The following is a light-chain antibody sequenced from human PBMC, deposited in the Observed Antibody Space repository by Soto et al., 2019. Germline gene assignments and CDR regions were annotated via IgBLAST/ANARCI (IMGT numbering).Light chain of an antibody. CDR2: AAS. Sequence: QLTQSPSSLSASVRDRVTITCRASQGISSYLAWYQQKPGKAPNLLIYAASTLQSGVPSRFSGSGSGTDFTLTISSLQPADFATYYCQQLNSYPRTFGQGTKVEIK. CDR3: QQLNSYPRT. V-gene: IGKV1-9*01. CDR1: QGISSY. J-gene: IGKJ1*01.